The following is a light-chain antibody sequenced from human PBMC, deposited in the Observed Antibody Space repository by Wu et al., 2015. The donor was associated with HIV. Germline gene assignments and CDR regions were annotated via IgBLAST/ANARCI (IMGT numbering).Light chain of an antibody. Sequence: EIVLTQSPDTLSLSPGERATLSCRASQNIGNYLAWYQQKPGQPPRLLIYDASKRATGVPARFTGSGSETDFTLTISSLEPEDFAVYFCQQRRNWPLTFGQGTRLEIK. J-gene: IGKJ5*01. V-gene: IGKV3-11*01. CDR2: DAS. CDR1: QNIGNY. CDR3: QQRRNWPLT.